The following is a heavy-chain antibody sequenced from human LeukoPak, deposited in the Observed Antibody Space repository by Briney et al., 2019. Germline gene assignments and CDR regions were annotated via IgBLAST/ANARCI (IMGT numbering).Heavy chain of an antibody. CDR2: INPSGGST. D-gene: IGHD3-10*01. J-gene: IGHJ4*02. CDR1: GYTFTSYY. V-gene: IGHV1-46*01. CDR3: ARDRLDHYYGSGSPNYYFDY. Sequence: ASVKVSCKASGYTFTSYYMHWVRQAPGQGLEWMGIINPSGGSTSYAQKFQGRVTMTRDTSTSTVYMELSSLGSEDTAVYYCARDRLDHYYGSGSPNYYFDYWGQGTLVTVSS.